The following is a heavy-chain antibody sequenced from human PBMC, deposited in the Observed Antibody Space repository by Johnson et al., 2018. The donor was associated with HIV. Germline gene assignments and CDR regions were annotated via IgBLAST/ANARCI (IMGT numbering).Heavy chain of an antibody. D-gene: IGHD3-22*01. V-gene: IGHV3-30*14. CDR3: ASSITMIVVVTGGAFDI. CDR2: ISYDGSNK. CDR1: GFTFSSYA. Sequence: QMQLVESGGGVVQPGRSLRLSCAASGFTFSSYAMHWVRQAPCKGLEWVAVISYDGSNKYYADSVKGRFTISRDNSKNTLYLQMNSLRAEDTAVYYCASSITMIVVVTGGAFDIWGQGTMVTVSS. J-gene: IGHJ3*02.